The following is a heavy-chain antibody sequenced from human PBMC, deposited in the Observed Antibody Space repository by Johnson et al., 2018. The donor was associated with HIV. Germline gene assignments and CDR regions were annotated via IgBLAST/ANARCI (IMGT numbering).Heavy chain of an antibody. CDR2: IKQDGNDK. CDR1: GFTFSSHW. Sequence: VQLVESGGGLVKPGGSLRLSCAASGFTFSSHWMHWVRQPPGKGLEWVANIKQDGNDKYYVDSVKGRFTISRDNAKNSLILQMNSLRAEDTAVYYCARPYSEYIYAAFSLWGQGTMVTVSS. V-gene: IGHV3-7*01. D-gene: IGHD5-18*01. J-gene: IGHJ3*01. CDR3: ARPYSEYIYAAFSL.